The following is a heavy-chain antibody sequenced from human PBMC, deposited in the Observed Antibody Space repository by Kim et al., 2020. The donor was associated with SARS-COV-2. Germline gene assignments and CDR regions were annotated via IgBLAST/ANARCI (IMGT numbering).Heavy chain of an antibody. V-gene: IGHV4-39*01. J-gene: IGHJ4*02. Sequence: SETLSLTCTVSGGSISSSSYYWGWIRQPPGKGLEWIGSIYYSGSTYYNPSLKSRVTISVDTSKNQFSLKLSSVTAADTAVYYCARRRTKSTYYYDSSGTKKGYYFDYWGQGTLVTVSS. CDR3: ARRRTKSTYYYDSSGTKKGYYFDY. D-gene: IGHD3-22*01. CDR1: GGSISSSSYY. CDR2: IYYSGST.